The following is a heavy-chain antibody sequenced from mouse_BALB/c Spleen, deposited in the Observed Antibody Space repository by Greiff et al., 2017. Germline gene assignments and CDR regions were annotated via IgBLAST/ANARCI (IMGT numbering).Heavy chain of an antibody. CDR1: GFNIKDTY. CDR2: IDPANGNT. V-gene: IGHV14-3*02. CDR3: ARLGRRGDPYYYAMDY. D-gene: IGHD3-3*01. J-gene: IGHJ4*01. Sequence: VQLQQSGAELVKPGASVKLSCTASGFNIKDTYMHWVKQRPEQGLEWIGRIDPANGNTKYDPKFQGKATITADTSSNTAYLQLSSLTSEDTAVYYCARLGRRGDPYYYAMDYWGQGTSVTVSS.